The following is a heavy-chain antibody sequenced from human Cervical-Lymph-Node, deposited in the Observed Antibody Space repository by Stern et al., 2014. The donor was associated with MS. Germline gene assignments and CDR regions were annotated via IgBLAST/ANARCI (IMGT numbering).Heavy chain of an antibody. CDR3: ARIAKTLVPSGAFDI. Sequence: QVQLVQSGTEVKKPGASVRVSCMASGYTFTDYHLHWLRQAPGQGLEWMGWISPNCGGATLAQKFQGRVTMTTDTSFNTSYMELYRLRSDDTAVYYCARIAKTLVPSGAFDIWGQGTMVSVSS. J-gene: IGHJ3*02. V-gene: IGHV1-2*02. CDR2: ISPNCGGA. CDR1: GYTFTDYH. D-gene: IGHD2-2*01.